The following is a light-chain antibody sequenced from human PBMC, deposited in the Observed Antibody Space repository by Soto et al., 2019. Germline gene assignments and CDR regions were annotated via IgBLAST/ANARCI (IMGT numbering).Light chain of an antibody. CDR3: RSCTSVSTLYV. V-gene: IGLV2-14*01. CDR1: SSDVGGYNY. J-gene: IGLJ1*01. CDR2: DVS. Sequence: QSVLTQPSSVSGSPVQSITLSCTGTSSDVGGYNYVSWYQQHPGKAPRLMIYDVSDRPSGASNRFSGSKSGNTASLTISGLQTEDEAVYYCRSCTSVSTLYVFGTGTKVTV.